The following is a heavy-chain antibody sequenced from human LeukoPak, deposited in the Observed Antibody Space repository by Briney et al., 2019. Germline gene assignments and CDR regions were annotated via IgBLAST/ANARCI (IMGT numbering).Heavy chain of an antibody. CDR1: GDSVSSNSAG. V-gene: IGHV6-1*01. CDR3: AREEANYFDY. J-gene: IGHJ4*02. CDR2: IYYRSKWYN. Sequence: SQTLSLTCAISGDSVSSNSAGWNWIRQSPSRGLEWLGRIYYRSKWYNDYAVSVKSRMTINPDTSNNQFSLQLNSVTPEDTAVYYCAREEANYFDYWGQGTLVTVSS. D-gene: IGHD1-26*01.